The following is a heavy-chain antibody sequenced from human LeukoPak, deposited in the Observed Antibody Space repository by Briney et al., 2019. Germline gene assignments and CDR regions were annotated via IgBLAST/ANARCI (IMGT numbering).Heavy chain of an antibody. CDR1: GFAFSGYW. D-gene: IGHD3-3*01. CDR3: ARGAGREFSDY. V-gene: IGHV3-7*01. J-gene: IGHJ4*02. CDR2: IKHDGSEK. Sequence: GGSLRLSCAASGFAFSGYWMSWVRQAPGKGLEWVANIKHDGSEKYHVDSVKGRFTISRDNSQNSLYLQMISLTAEATDFYYCARGAGREFSDYWGQGTLVTVSS.